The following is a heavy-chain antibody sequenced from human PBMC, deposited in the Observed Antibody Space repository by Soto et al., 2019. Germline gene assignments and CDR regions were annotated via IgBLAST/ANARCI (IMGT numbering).Heavy chain of an antibody. V-gene: IGHV1-69*02. CDR3: ARATVTGENWFDP. D-gene: IGHD4-17*01. CDR1: GGTFSSYT. J-gene: IGHJ5*02. CDR2: IIPILAIA. Sequence: QVQLVQSGAEVKKPGSSVKVSCKASGGTFSSYTISWVRQAPGQGLEWMGRIIPILAIANYAQKFQGRVTITAEKSTSTAYMELSSLRSEDTAVYYCARATVTGENWFDPWGQGTLVTVSS.